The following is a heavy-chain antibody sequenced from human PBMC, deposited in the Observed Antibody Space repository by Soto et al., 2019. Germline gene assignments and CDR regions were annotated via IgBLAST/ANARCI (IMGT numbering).Heavy chain of an antibody. Sequence: GGSLRLSCAASGFTFRSYAIHWVRQAPGKGLEWVVVISYDGNNKYYADSVKGRFTISRDNSKNTVYLQMNNLRAEDTAMYYCAKGGSGNYLTYYYYYGMDVWGQGTTVTVSS. D-gene: IGHD3-22*01. J-gene: IGHJ6*02. CDR1: GFTFRSYA. CDR3: AKGGSGNYLTYYYYYGMDV. CDR2: ISYDGNNK. V-gene: IGHV3-30*04.